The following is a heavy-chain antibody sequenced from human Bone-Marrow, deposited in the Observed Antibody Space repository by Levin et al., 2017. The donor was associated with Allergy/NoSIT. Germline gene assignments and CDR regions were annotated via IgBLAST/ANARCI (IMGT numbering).Heavy chain of an antibody. CDR3: ARVGSVYSSGWYAAEYFQH. J-gene: IGHJ1*01. V-gene: IGHV4-59*01. D-gene: IGHD6-19*01. Sequence: SETLSLTCTVSGGSISSYYWSWIRQPPGKGLEWIGYIYYSGSTNYNPSLKSRVTISVDTSKNQFSLKLSSVTAADTAVYYCARVGSVYSSGWYAAEYFQHWGQGTLVTVSS. CDR2: IYYSGST. CDR1: GGSISSYY.